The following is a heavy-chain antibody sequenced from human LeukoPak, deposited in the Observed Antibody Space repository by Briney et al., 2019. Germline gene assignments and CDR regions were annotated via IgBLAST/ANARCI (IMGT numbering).Heavy chain of an antibody. Sequence: PGGSLRLSCAASGFTIPNAWMAWVRQAPGKGLEWVGRIKTNTDAGTTDYAAPVKGRFTISRDHSKNTLYLQMNSLKTEDTAVYYCTRVLSGYYYDFDFWGQGTLVTVSS. V-gene: IGHV3-15*01. CDR2: IKTNTDAGTT. D-gene: IGHD3-22*01. CDR3: TRVLSGYYYDFDF. J-gene: IGHJ4*02. CDR1: GFTIPNAW.